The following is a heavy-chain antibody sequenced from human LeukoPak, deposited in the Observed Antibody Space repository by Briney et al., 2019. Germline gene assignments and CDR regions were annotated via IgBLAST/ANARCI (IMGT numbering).Heavy chain of an antibody. Sequence: PSETLSLTCAVYGGSFSGYYWSWIRQPPGKGLEWIGEINHSGSTNYNPSLKGRVTISVDTSKNQFSLKLSSVTAADTAVYYCARNLLWFGKRFDPWGQGTLVTVSS. CDR1: GGSFSGYY. CDR2: INHSGST. D-gene: IGHD3-10*01. V-gene: IGHV4-34*01. CDR3: ARNLLWFGKRFDP. J-gene: IGHJ5*02.